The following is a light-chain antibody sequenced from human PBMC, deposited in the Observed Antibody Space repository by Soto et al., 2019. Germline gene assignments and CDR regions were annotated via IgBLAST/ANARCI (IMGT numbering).Light chain of an antibody. J-gene: IGKJ5*01. CDR3: QQYNNWPPFT. CDR1: QSVSSN. V-gene: IGKV3-15*01. Sequence: EIVLTQSPVTLSLSPGERATLSCRSSQSVSSNLAWYQQKPGQAPRLLIYGASTRATGIPARFSGSGSGTEFTLTISSLQSEDFAVYYCQQYNNWPPFTFGQGTRLEI. CDR2: GAS.